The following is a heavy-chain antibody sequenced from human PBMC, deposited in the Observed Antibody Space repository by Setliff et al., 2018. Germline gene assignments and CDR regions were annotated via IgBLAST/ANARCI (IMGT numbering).Heavy chain of an antibody. CDR1: GDSISSGNW. CDR3: ARDRKYYDSSGSFDY. V-gene: IGHV4-4*02. Sequence: SETLSLTCAVSGDSISSGNWWSWVRQPPEKGLEWIGEINHSGNTNYNPSLKSRVTISVDKSTNQFSLKLNSVTAADTAVYYCARDRKYYDSSGSFDYWGQGTLVTVSS. J-gene: IGHJ4*02. D-gene: IGHD3-22*01. CDR2: INHSGNT.